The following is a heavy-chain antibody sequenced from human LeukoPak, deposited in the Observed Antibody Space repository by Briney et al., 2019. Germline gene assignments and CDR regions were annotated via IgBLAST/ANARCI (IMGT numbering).Heavy chain of an antibody. J-gene: IGHJ5*01. CDR3: AREKFDS. CDR2: ISSSSSYI. CDR1: GFTFSSYS. Sequence: PGGSLGLSCAASGFTFSSYSMNWVRQAPGKGLEWVSSISSSSSYIYYADSAKGRFTISRDNSNSLISLQMNNLTTEDTAAYYCAREKFDSWGQGTLVTVSP. V-gene: IGHV3-21*06.